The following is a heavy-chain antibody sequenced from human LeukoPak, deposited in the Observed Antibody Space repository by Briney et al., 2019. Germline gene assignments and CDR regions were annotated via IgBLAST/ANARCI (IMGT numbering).Heavy chain of an antibody. Sequence: SETLSLTCAVYGGSFSGYYWSWIRQPPGKGLEWIDYITYSGSTNYNPSLKSRVTMSVDTSKNQFSLRLSSVTAADTAVYYCARHGSSYSFDCWGQGTLVTVSS. J-gene: IGHJ4*02. D-gene: IGHD6-13*01. CDR1: GGSFSGYY. CDR2: ITYSGST. V-gene: IGHV4-59*08. CDR3: ARHGSSYSFDC.